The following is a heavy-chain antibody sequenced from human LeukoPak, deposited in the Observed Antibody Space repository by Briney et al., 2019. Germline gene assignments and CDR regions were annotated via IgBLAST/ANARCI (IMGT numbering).Heavy chain of an antibody. D-gene: IGHD6-19*01. CDR3: TRGSSIAVAGTPYYMDV. CDR1: GFTFGDYA. J-gene: IGHJ6*03. V-gene: IGHV3-49*04. CDR2: IRSKAYGGTT. Sequence: GGSLRLSCTASGFTFGDYAMSWVRQAPGKGLEWLGFIRSKAYGGTTEYAASVKGRFTISRDDSKSIAYLQMNSLKTEDTAVCYCTRGSSIAVAGTPYYMDVWGKGTTVTISS.